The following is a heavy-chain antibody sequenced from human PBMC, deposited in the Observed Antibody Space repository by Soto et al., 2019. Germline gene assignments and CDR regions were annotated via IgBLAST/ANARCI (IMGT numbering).Heavy chain of an antibody. CDR3: ARGLAPTGRERFDS. J-gene: IGHJ5*01. CDR2: INHSGGT. D-gene: IGHD3-3*02. CDR1: AGSFSGYY. Sequence: SETLSLTCVVYAGSFSGYYWTWLRQPPGKGLEWIGEINHSGGTNYNPSLKSRITLSADTSNNQFSLKLSSLTAADTGVYYCARGLAPTGRERFDSWGQGTLVTVSS. V-gene: IGHV4-34*01.